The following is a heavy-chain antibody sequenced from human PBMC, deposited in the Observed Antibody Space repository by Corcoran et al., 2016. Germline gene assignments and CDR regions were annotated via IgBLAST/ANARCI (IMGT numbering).Heavy chain of an antibody. D-gene: IGHD3-3*01. J-gene: IGHJ6*02. CDR2: IIPIFGTT. CDR1: GGTFSSYA. Sequence: QVQLVQSGAEVKKPGSSVKVSCKASGGTFSSYAISWVRQAPGQGLEWMGGIIPIFGTTNYAQKFQGRVTIIADESTSTAYMELSSLRSEHTAVYYCARGSPYYDFWSGYRHYGMDVWGQGTTVTVSS. CDR3: ARGSPYYDFWSGYRHYGMDV. V-gene: IGHV1-69*01.